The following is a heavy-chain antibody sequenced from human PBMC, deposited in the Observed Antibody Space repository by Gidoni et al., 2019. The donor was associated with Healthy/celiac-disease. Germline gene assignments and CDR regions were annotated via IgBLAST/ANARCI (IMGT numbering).Heavy chain of an antibody. CDR2: IYYSGST. D-gene: IGHD3-10*01. J-gene: IGHJ4*02. Sequence: QVQLQESGPGLVKPSETLSLTCTVSGGSISSYYWSWIRQPPGKGLEWIGYIYYSGSTNYNPSLKSRVTISVDTSKNQFSLKLSSVTAADTAVYYCARSIGVRGVIPYFDYWGQGTLVTVSS. V-gene: IGHV4-59*01. CDR3: ARSIGVRGVIPYFDY. CDR1: GGSISSYY.